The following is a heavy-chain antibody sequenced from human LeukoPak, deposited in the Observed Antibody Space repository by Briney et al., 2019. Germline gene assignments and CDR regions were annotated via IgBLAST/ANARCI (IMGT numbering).Heavy chain of an antibody. J-gene: IGHJ4*02. Sequence: SETLSLTCTVSGGSISSYYWSWIRQPPGKGLEWIGCVYYSGSTNYNPSLKSRVTISVDTSKDQLSLKVSSVIAADTAVYYCARGGDGHDYWGQGTLVTVSS. V-gene: IGHV4-59*01. CDR2: VYYSGST. CDR3: ARGGDGHDY. D-gene: IGHD5-24*01. CDR1: GGSISSYY.